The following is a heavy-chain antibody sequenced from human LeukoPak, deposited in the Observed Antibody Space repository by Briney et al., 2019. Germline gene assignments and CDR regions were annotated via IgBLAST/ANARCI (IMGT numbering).Heavy chain of an antibody. CDR1: GFTFSSYG. CDR3: AKDANTYYYDSSGYFPAY. CDR2: ISYDGSNK. V-gene: IGHV3-30*18. J-gene: IGHJ4*02. D-gene: IGHD3-22*01. Sequence: GGSLRLSCAASGFTFSSYGMDWVRQAPGKGLEWVAVISYDGSNKYYADSVKGRFTISRDNSKNTLYLQMNSLRAEDTAVYYCAKDANTYYYDSSGYFPAYWGQGTLVTVSS.